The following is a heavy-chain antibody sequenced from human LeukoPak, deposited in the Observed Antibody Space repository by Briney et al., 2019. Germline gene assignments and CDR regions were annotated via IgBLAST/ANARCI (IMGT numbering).Heavy chain of an antibody. CDR1: GGSISGHY. Sequence: SETLSLTCTVSGGSISGHYWTWIRQPPGKGLEWIGQIHYSGRPDYDPSLKSRVTISVDTSKNQLSLKVTSVTGADTAVYYCARFGVDYDMDVWGQGTTVTVSS. J-gene: IGHJ6*02. CDR2: IHYSGRP. V-gene: IGHV4-59*11. CDR3: ARFGVDYDMDV. D-gene: IGHD3-16*01.